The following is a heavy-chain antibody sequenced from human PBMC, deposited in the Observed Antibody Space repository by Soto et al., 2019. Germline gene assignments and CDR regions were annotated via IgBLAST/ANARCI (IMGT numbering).Heavy chain of an antibody. CDR1: GYTFTGYY. Sequence: ASVKVSCKASGYTFTGYYMHWGRQAPGQGLEWMGWINPNSGGTNYAQKFQGRVTMTRDTSISTAYMELSRLRSDDTAVYYCAREARGYSGYDHYYYYYGMDVWGQGTTVTVSS. V-gene: IGHV1-2*02. CDR2: INPNSGGT. D-gene: IGHD5-12*01. J-gene: IGHJ6*02. CDR3: AREARGYSGYDHYYYYYGMDV.